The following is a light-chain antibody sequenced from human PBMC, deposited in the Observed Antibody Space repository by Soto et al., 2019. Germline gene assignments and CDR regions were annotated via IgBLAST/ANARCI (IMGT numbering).Light chain of an antibody. CDR1: ESVSIY. CDR2: DAS. CDR3: QQRSNWPWTT. V-gene: IGKV3-11*01. J-gene: IGKJ1*01. Sequence: EIVLTQSPATLSLSPGESATLSCRASESVSIYISWYHQKPAQAPRLLIYDASNRATGIPPRFSGSGSGTDFSLTISSLEPEDFEVYYCQQRSNWPWTTFGQGTRVEL.